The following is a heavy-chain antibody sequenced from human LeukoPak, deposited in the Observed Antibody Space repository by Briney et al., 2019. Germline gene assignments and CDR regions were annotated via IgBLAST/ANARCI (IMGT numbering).Heavy chain of an antibody. CDR1: GFTLSSYW. Sequence: GGSLRLSCTASGFTLSSYWMTWVRQTPGKGLEWVANIKEDGSEKGYADSMKGRFTISRDNAKNSLYLQMNSLRAEDTAVYYCARDYSGGDRPPFDYWGQGTLVTVSS. CDR2: IKEDGSEK. V-gene: IGHV3-7*01. J-gene: IGHJ4*02. D-gene: IGHD2-21*02. CDR3: ARDYSGGDRPPFDY.